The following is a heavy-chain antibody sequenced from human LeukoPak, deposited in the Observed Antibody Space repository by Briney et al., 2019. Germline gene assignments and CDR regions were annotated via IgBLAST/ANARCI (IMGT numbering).Heavy chain of an antibody. CDR3: ARDSRFIAAAGKGSYYYYYYMDV. J-gene: IGHJ6*03. CDR1: GYTFTSYG. Sequence: ASVKVSCKASGYTFTSYGISWVRQAPGQGLEWMGWISAYNGNTNYAQKLQGRVTMTTDTSTSTAYMELRSLRSDDTAVYYCARDSRFIAAAGKGSYYYYYYMDVWGKGTTVTVSS. D-gene: IGHD6-13*01. CDR2: ISAYNGNT. V-gene: IGHV1-18*01.